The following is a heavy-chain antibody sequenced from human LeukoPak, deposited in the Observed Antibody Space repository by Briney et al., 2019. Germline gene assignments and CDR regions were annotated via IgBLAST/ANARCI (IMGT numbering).Heavy chain of an antibody. D-gene: IGHD5-12*01. CDR3: AREVDIVASKGVDY. CDR2: ISSSSSTI. Sequence: GGSLRLSCAASGFTFSSYSMNWVRQAPGKGLEWVSYISSSSSTIYYADSVKGRFTISRDNAKNSLYLQMNSLRAEDTAVYYCAREVDIVASKGVDYWGQGTLVTVSS. V-gene: IGHV3-48*04. J-gene: IGHJ4*02. CDR1: GFTFSSYS.